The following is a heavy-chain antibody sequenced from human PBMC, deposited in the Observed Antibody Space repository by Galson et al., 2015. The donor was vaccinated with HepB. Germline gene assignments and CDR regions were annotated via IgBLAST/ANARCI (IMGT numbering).Heavy chain of an antibody. Sequence: SLRLSCAASGFTFSNAWMNWVRQAPGKGLEWVGRIKSKTDGGTTDYAAPVKGRFTISRDDSKNTLYLQMNSLKTEDTAVYYCTTANPYYGSGSSLDYWGQGTLVTVSS. CDR1: GFTFSNAW. V-gene: IGHV3-15*07. D-gene: IGHD3-10*01. CDR3: TTANPYYGSGSSLDY. J-gene: IGHJ4*02. CDR2: IKSKTDGGTT.